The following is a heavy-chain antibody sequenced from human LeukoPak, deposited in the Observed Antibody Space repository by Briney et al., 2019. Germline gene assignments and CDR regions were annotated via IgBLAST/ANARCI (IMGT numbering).Heavy chain of an antibody. CDR1: GYTFTSYG. CDR3: ARYSGSYYPFDY. V-gene: IGHV1-18*01. D-gene: IGHD1-26*01. CDR2: ISAYNGNT. J-gene: IGHJ4*02. Sequence: ASVTVSCKASGYTFTSYGFSWVRQAPGQGLEWMGWISAYNGNTNYAQKLQGRVTMTTDTSTSTAYMELRSLRSDDTAVYYCARYSGSYYPFDYWGQGTLVTVSS.